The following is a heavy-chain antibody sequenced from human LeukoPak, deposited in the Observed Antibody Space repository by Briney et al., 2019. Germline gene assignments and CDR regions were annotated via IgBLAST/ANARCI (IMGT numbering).Heavy chain of an antibody. CDR1: GGSISSSSYY. D-gene: IGHD4-17*01. CDR3: ARDRSTVTTWVDY. J-gene: IGHJ4*02. CDR2: IYYSGST. V-gene: IGHV4-39*02. Sequence: SETLSLTCTVSGGSISSSSYYWGWIRQPPGKGLEWIGSIYYSGSTYYNPSLKSRVTISVDTSKNQFSLKLSSVTAADTAVYYCARDRSTVTTWVDYWGQGTLVTVSS.